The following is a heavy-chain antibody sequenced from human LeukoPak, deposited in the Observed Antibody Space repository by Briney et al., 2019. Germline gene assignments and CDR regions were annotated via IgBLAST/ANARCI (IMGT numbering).Heavy chain of an antibody. D-gene: IGHD4-17*01. Sequence: ASVKVSCKASGYTFTSYGISWVRQAPGQGLEWMGWISAYNGNTNYAQKLQGRVTMTTDTSTSTAYMELRSLRSDDTAVYCCARDRNRDYPFHFDYWGQGTLVTVSS. CDR3: ARDRNRDYPFHFDY. CDR1: GYTFTSYG. V-gene: IGHV1-18*01. J-gene: IGHJ4*02. CDR2: ISAYNGNT.